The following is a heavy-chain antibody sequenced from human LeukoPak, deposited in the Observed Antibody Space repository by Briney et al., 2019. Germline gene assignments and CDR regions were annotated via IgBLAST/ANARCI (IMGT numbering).Heavy chain of an antibody. V-gene: IGHV3-53*01. D-gene: IGHD2-15*01. CDR1: VFTVGSNH. CDR2: IYSGGST. J-gene: IGHJ5*02. Sequence: VRSLRLSCAASVFTVGSNHMSGVRQAPGKGLEWVSVIYSGGSTYYADSVKGRFTISRDNSKNTLYLQMNSLRAEDTAAYYCARVRSPINWFDPWGQGTLVTVSS. CDR3: ARVRSPINWFDP.